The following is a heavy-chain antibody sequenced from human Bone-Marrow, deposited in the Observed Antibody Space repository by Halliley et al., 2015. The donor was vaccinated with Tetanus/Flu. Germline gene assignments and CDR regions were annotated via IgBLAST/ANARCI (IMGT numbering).Heavy chain of an antibody. CDR2: INGEGSNV. CDR3: AKYMAVTAPFYGMDV. V-gene: IGHV3-74*01. CDR1: GFTFSSEW. D-gene: IGHD2-21*02. Sequence: SLRLSCAASGFTFSSEWMYWVRQTPGKGLVWVSRINGEGSNVDYADSVKGRFTISRDNAKNTLYLQMSSLRAEDTAVYYCAKYMAVTAPFYGMDVWGQGTTVTVSS. J-gene: IGHJ6*02.